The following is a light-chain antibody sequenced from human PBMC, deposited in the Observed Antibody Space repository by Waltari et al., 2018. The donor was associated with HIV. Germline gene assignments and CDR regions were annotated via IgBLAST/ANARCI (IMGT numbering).Light chain of an antibody. J-gene: IGLJ1*01. Sequence: QPVLTQPPSASGTPGQRVTISCSGSRSNIGNDNVYWYQQLPGTTPKLLIYKNIQRPSGVPDRFAGSKSGTSAYLAISGLRSEDEADYYCVGWDASLSAYVFGAGTKVTVL. V-gene: IGLV1-47*01. CDR2: KNI. CDR3: VGWDASLSAYV. CDR1: RSNIGNDN.